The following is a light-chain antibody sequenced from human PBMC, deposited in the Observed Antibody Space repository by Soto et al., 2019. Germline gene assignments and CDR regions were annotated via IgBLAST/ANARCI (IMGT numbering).Light chain of an antibody. V-gene: IGKV3-11*01. J-gene: IGKJ1*01. CDR1: ESVTTY. Sequence: EIVLTQSPATLSLSPGERGTLSCRASESVTTYLAWYQQKPGQAPRLLVYDVSNRATGIPARFSGAGSGTDFTPTISNLEPEDFAVYSCQQRSDWPLTFGQGTKVEIK. CDR2: DVS. CDR3: QQRSDWPLT.